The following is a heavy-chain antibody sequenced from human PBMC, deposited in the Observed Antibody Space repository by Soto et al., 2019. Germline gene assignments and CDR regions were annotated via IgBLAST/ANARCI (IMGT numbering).Heavy chain of an antibody. CDR3: ARAILEVRPGLSRRSPFRKPSAPPDYFYHGLDV. J-gene: IGHJ6*02. V-gene: IGHV3-23*01. CDR2: ITGSGDGT. CDR1: GFTFSSYV. Sequence: EVQVLESGGGLVQPGGSLRLSCAASGFTFSSYVMSWVRQAPGKGLEWVSSITGSGDGTYYADYLKGRFTISRDNSKDTMYLQLDSLRGEDTAIYYCARAILEVRPGLSRRSPFRKPSAPPDYFYHGLDVWGQGTTVTVSS. D-gene: IGHD3-3*02.